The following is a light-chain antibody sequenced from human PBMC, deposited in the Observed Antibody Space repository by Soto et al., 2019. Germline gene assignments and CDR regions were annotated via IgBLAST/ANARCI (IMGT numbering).Light chain of an antibody. CDR2: GAS. CDR1: QSIANSY. CDR3: QQYGSSPRFT. Sequence: EIVLTQSPGTLSLSPGERATLSCRASQSIANSYLAWFQQKPGQAPRLLIYGASSRATGIPDRFSGSGSRTDFTLTITRLEPEDFAVYYCQQYGSSPRFTFGPGTKVDIK. J-gene: IGKJ3*01. V-gene: IGKV3-20*01.